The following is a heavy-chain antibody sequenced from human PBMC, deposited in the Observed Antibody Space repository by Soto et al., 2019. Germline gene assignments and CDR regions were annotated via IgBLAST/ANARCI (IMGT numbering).Heavy chain of an antibody. Sequence: QVQLVQSGAEVKKPGSSVKVSCKASGGTFSSYAISWVRQAPGQGLEWMGGIIPIFGTANYAQKFQGRVTIXAXAYTSTAYMELSSLRYEDTAVYYCASWDPEADWFDPWGQGTLVTVSS. CDR3: ASWDPEADWFDP. CDR2: IIPIFGTA. CDR1: GGTFSSYA. J-gene: IGHJ5*02. D-gene: IGHD1-26*01. V-gene: IGHV1-69*12.